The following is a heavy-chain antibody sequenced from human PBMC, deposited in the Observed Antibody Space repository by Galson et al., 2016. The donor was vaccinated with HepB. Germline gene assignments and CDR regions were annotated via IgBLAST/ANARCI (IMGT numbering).Heavy chain of an antibody. V-gene: IGHV4-39*01. D-gene: IGHD5-24*01. Sequence: LSLTCTVSGGSISGSGYYWAWIRQSPGKGLEWIGSIYYSGATYYNPSLKSRVTISVDTSKNQFSLRLTSMTAADTAVYYCARPKATPLITGALDIWGQGTMVTVPS. CDR2: IYYSGAT. J-gene: IGHJ3*02. CDR3: ARPKATPLITGALDI. CDR1: GGSISGSGYY.